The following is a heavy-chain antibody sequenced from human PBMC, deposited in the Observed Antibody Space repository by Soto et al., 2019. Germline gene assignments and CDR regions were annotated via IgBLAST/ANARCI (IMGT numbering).Heavy chain of an antibody. V-gene: IGHV1-18*04. D-gene: IGHD2-21*02. J-gene: IGHJ6*02. Sequence: ASLKVSCKASGYTFTSYGISWVRQAPGQGLEWMGWISAYNGNTNYAQKLQGRVTMTTDTSTSTAYMELRSLRSDDTAVYYCARDGWVTHYYYYGMDVWGQGTTVTVSS. CDR2: ISAYNGNT. CDR1: GYTFTSYG. CDR3: ARDGWVTHYYYYGMDV.